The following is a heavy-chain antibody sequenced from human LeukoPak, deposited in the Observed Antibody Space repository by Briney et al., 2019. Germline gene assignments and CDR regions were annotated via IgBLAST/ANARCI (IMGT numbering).Heavy chain of an antibody. CDR3: ARKPLGSSWYSDAFDI. CDR2: IYYSGST. V-gene: IGHV4-39*07. Sequence: SETLSLTCTVSGGSISSSSYYWGCIRQPPGKGLECIGSIYYSGSTYYNPSLKSRVTISVDKSKNQFSLKLSSVTAADTAVYYCARKPLGSSWYSDAFDIWGQGTMVTVSS. J-gene: IGHJ3*02. CDR1: GGSISSSSYY. D-gene: IGHD6-13*01.